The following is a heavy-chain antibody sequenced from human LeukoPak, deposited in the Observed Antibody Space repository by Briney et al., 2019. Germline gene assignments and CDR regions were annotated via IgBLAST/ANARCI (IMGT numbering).Heavy chain of an antibody. CDR1: GFPFSSYW. CDR2: INSDGSAT. Sequence: GGSLRLSCTASGFPFSSYWMHWVRQVPGKGLLWVSRINSDGSATIYADSVRGRFTISRDNAKNTLYLQMSGLRVEDTAVYHCASDSPYYGMDVWGQGTTVTVSS. CDR3: ASDSPYYGMDV. J-gene: IGHJ6*02. V-gene: IGHV3-74*01.